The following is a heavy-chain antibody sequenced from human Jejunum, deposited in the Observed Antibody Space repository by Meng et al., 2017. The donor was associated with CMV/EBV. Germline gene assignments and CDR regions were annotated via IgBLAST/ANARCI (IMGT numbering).Heavy chain of an antibody. J-gene: IGHJ4*02. CDR3: TTGRAH. Sequence: GKLVGSWGGLIKAGGALRLSCAASGFSFPDAWMSWVRQAPGKGLEWVGRIKAKSDGGTTEYPAPVKGRFTISRDDSKNTLFLQMNSLKTEDTAVYYCTTGRAHWGQGTLVTVSS. CDR1: GFSFPDAW. CDR2: IKAKSDGGTT. V-gene: IGHV3-15*01.